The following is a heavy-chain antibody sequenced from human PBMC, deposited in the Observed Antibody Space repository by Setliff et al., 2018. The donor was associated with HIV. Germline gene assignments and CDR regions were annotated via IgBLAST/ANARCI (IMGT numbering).Heavy chain of an antibody. CDR2: IHYTGST. J-gene: IGHJ4*02. Sequence: PSETLSLTCTVSGDSISSGTYYWSWIRQPPGKGLEWIGYIHYTGSTTYNPSLKSRVIISVDTSKNQFSLKLNSVTAADTAIYYCARAGMGALRSLFDYWGQGTLVTVSS. V-gene: IGHV4-61*01. CDR1: GDSISSGTYY. D-gene: IGHD1-26*01. CDR3: ARAGMGALRSLFDY.